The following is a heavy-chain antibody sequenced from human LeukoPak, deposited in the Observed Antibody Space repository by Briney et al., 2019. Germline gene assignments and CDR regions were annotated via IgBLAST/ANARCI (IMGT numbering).Heavy chain of an antibody. D-gene: IGHD6-13*01. CDR1: GYTFTGYY. Sequence: ASVKVSCKASGYTFTGYYMHWVRQAPGQGLEWMGWINPNSGGTNYAQKFQGRVTMTRDTSISTAYMELSRLRSDDTAVYYCARSRSIAAAGTHFDYWGQGTLVTVSS. CDR3: ARSRSIAAAGTHFDY. CDR2: INPNSGGT. J-gene: IGHJ4*02. V-gene: IGHV1-2*02.